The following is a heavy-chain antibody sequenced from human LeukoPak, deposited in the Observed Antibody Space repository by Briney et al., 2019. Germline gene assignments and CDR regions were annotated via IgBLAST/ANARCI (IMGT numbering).Heavy chain of an antibody. D-gene: IGHD5-12*01. CDR3: ARATKWLRFPSAGDKYYFDY. V-gene: IGHV4-34*01. CDR1: GGSFSGYY. J-gene: IGHJ4*02. CDR2: INHSGST. Sequence: SETLSLTCAVYGGSFSGYYWSWIRQPPGKGLEWIGEINHSGSTNYNPSLKSRVTISVDTSKNQFSLKLSSVTAADTAVYYCARATKWLRFPSAGDKYYFDYWGQGTLVTVSS.